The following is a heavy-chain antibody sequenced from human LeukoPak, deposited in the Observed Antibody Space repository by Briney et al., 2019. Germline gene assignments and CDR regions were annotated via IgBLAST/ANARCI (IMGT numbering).Heavy chain of an antibody. J-gene: IGHJ4*02. V-gene: IGHV4-59*01. CDR3: ARGGSGTYYHY. CDR2: IYYSGST. CDR1: GGSISSYY. D-gene: IGHD1-26*01. Sequence: PSETLSLTCTVSGGSISSYYWSWIRQPPGKRLEWIGHIYYSGSTNYNPSLRSRVTISVDTSKNQFSLKLSSVTAADTAVYYCARGGSGTYYHYWGQGALVTVSS.